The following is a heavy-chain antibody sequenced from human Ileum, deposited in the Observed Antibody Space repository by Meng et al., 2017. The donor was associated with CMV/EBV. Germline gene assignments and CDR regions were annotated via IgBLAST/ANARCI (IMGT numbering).Heavy chain of an antibody. V-gene: IGHV4-61*01. D-gene: IGHD3-22*01. Sequence: SVYSGSYYWSWIRQPPGKGLEWIGNIYYSGNTNYNPSLKSRVTISLDTSKNQFSLRLTSVTAADTAVYYCARDTAFDISGYYYPWFDPRGQGTLVTVSS. J-gene: IGHJ5*02. CDR2: IYYSGNT. CDR3: ARDTAFDISGYYYPWFDP. CDR1: SVYSGSYY.